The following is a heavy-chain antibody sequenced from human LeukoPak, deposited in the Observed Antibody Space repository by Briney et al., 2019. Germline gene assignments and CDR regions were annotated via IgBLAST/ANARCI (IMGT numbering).Heavy chain of an antibody. CDR3: ARALVVIGYCSSTSCHDPPYFDY. D-gene: IGHD2-2*01. Sequence: PSQTLSLTCTVSGGSISSGGYYWSWIRQPPGKGLEWIGYIYHSGSTYYNPSLKSRVTISVDRSKNQFSLKLSSVTAADTAVYYCARALVVIGYCSSTSCHDPPYFDYWGQGTLVTVSS. J-gene: IGHJ4*02. V-gene: IGHV4-30-2*01. CDR2: IYHSGST. CDR1: GGSISSGGYY.